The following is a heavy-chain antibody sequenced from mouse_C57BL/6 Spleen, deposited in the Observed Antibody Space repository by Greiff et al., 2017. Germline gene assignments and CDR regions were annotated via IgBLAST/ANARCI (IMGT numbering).Heavy chain of an antibody. D-gene: IGHD3-2*02. CDR3: AREWTAQVSLDY. CDR1: GYTFTSYW. CDR2: IDPNSGGT. V-gene: IGHV1-72*01. J-gene: IGHJ2*01. Sequence: QVQLQQPGAELVKPGASVKLSCKASGYTFTSYWMHWVKQRPGRGLEWIGSIDPNSGGTKYNEKFKSKATLTVDKPSSTAYMQLSSLTSEDSAVYYCAREWTAQVSLDYWGQGTTLTVSS.